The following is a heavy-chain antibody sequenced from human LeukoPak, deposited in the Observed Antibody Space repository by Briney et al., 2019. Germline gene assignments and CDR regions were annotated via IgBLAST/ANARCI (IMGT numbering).Heavy chain of an antibody. V-gene: IGHV4-59*01. CDR3: ARGLQATVTRGFDY. J-gene: IGHJ4*02. CDR2: IYYSGST. CDR1: GGSISSYY. D-gene: IGHD4-11*01. Sequence: PSETLSPTCAVSGGSISSYYWSWIRQPPGKGLEWIGYIYYSGSTNYNPPLKSRVTISVDTSKNQFSLKLSSVTAADTAVSYCARGLQATVTRGFDYWGQGTLVTVSS.